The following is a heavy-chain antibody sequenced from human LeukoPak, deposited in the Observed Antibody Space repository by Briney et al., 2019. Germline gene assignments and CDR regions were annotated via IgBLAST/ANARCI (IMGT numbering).Heavy chain of an antibody. J-gene: IGHJ4*02. D-gene: IGHD5-24*01. CDR3: ARTLRDGYTTLTLDY. CDR2: IIPILGIA. CDR1: GYTFFSYN. Sequence: ASVKVSCKASGYTFFSYNINWVRQAPGQGLEWMGRIIPILGIANYAQKFQGRVTITADKSTSTAYMELSSLRSEDTAVYYCARTLRDGYTTLTLDYWGQGTLVTVSS. V-gene: IGHV1-69*02.